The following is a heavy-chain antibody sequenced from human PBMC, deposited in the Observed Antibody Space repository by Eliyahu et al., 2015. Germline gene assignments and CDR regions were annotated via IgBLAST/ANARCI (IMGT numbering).Heavy chain of an antibody. D-gene: IGHD3-10*01. CDR2: IDSGGSP. V-gene: IGHV3-23*01. CDR1: GXTFNNYI. J-gene: IGHJ4*02. Sequence: EVQLLESGGGLVQPGGSLRLSCVASGXTFNNYIINXCGRHPGRKXXWVSAIDSGGSPYHADPVRGRLPISPDTSKQTLSLHMSSLRAEDTAMYYCLASASGSHWGQGTLVTVSS. CDR3: LASASGSH.